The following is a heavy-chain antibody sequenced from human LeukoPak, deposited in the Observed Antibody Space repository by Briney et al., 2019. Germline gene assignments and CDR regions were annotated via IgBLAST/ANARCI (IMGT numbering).Heavy chain of an antibody. J-gene: IGHJ4*02. V-gene: IGHV1-2*02. CDR3: ASDYYGSGSFDY. CDR1: GYTFTGYY. D-gene: IGHD3-10*01. CDR2: INPNSGGT. Sequence: GASVKVSCKASGYTFTGYYMHWVRQAPGQGLEWMGWINPNSGGTNYAQKFQGRVTMTRDTSISTAYMELSRLRSDDTVVCYCASDYYGSGSFDYWGQGTLVTVSS.